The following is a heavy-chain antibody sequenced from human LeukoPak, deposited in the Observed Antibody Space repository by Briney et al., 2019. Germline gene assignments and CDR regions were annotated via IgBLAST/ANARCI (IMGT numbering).Heavy chain of an antibody. CDR2: IGISSGNT. J-gene: IGHJ4*02. CDR3: ARDTKYAFDN. Sequence: GGSLRLSCAASGFTFSSYSMNWVRQAPGKGLEWISYIGISSGNTKYADSVKGRFTISGDKAKNSVYLQMNSLRVEDTAVYYCARDTKYAFDNWGQGTLVTVSS. CDR1: GFTFSSYS. D-gene: IGHD2-2*01. V-gene: IGHV3-48*01.